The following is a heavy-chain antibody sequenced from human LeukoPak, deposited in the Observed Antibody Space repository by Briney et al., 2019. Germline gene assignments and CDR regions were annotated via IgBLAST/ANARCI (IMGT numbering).Heavy chain of an antibody. CDR3: ARDNSVGDYAWWFDP. J-gene: IGHJ5*02. D-gene: IGHD1-26*01. CDR2: IQPSGGRT. CDR1: GYIFTTHY. V-gene: IGHV1-46*01. Sequence: ASVKVSCKASGYIFTTHYMHWVRLAPGQGLGWMGVIQPSGGRTWYAQKFQGRVTMTRDMSTNTDYMELSSLRSDDTAVYFCARDNSVGDYAWWFDPWGQGTLVTVSS.